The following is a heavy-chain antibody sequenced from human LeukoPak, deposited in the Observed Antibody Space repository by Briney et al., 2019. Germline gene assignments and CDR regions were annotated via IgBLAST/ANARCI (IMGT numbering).Heavy chain of an antibody. CDR2: INPNSGGT. J-gene: IGHJ5*02. V-gene: IGHV1-2*02. D-gene: IGHD2-15*01. Sequence: ASVKVSCKASGYTFTGYYMHWVRQAPGQGLEWMGWINPNSGGTNYAQKFQGRVTMTRDTSISTAYMELSRLRSDDTAVYYCARDFPCSGGGCYSWWFDPWGQGTLVTVSS. CDR3: ARDFPCSGGGCYSWWFDP. CDR1: GYTFTGYY.